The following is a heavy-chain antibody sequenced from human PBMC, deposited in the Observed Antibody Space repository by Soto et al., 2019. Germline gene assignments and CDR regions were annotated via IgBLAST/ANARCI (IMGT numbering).Heavy chain of an antibody. CDR2: IYTSGST. Sequence: QVQLQESGPGLVKPSEILSLSCTVSGVSISNFYWRWIRQPAGKGLEWIGRIYTSGSTNYNPSLKSRVTMSVDTSMNQFSLKVNSVTAADTAVYYCARAPSDYGDYDYWGQGTLVTVSS. V-gene: IGHV4-4*07. CDR1: GVSISNFY. CDR3: ARAPSDYGDYDY. J-gene: IGHJ4*02. D-gene: IGHD4-17*01.